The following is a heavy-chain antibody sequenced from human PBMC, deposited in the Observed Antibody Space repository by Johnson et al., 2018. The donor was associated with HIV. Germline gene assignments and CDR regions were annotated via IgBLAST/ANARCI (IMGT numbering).Heavy chain of an antibody. D-gene: IGHD6-6*01. CDR1: GFTFSSYA. CDR2: ISSDGRTN. CDR3: ARAVYSSTSSCAFDI. J-gene: IGHJ3*02. V-gene: IGHV3-30*14. Sequence: QVQLVESGGGVVQPGRSLRLSCAASGFTFSSYAMYWVRQAPGKGQEWVAVISSDGRTNYSADSVNGRFTISRHNSKITVNLQMDGLRPEDTALYDCARAVYSSTSSCAFDIWGQGTMVTVSS.